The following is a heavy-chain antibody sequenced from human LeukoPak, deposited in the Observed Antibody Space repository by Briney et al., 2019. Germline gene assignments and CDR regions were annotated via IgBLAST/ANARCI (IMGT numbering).Heavy chain of an antibody. CDR3: ARGISPTDIVVVPAAILDYYYYMDV. CDR1: GFTFSSYS. D-gene: IGHD2-2*01. Sequence: GGSLRLSCAASGFTFSSYSMNWVRQAPGKGLEWVSSISSSSSYIYYADSVKGRFTISRDNAKNSLYLQMNSLRAEDTAVYYCARGISPTDIVVVPAAILDYYYYMDVWGKGTTVTVSS. J-gene: IGHJ6*03. CDR2: ISSSSSYI. V-gene: IGHV3-21*01.